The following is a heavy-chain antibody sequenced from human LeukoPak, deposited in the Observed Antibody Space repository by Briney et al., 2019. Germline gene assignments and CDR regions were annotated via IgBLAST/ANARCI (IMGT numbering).Heavy chain of an antibody. J-gene: IGHJ4*02. CDR1: GFTFSSNA. CDR2: ISGSDART. CDR3: AKPLSGCYSFDY. V-gene: IGHV3-23*01. Sequence: PGGSLRLSCAASGFTFSSNAMSWVRQAPGKGLEWVSAISGSDARTYYADSVKGRFTISRDNSKNTLYQQMSSLRAEDTAVYYWAKPLSGCYSFDYWGQGTLVTVSS. D-gene: IGHD6-19*01.